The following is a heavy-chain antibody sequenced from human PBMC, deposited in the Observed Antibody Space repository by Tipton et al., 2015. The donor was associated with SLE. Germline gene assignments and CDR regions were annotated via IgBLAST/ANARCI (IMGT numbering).Heavy chain of an antibody. J-gene: IGHJ4*02. Sequence: TLSLTCTVSGGSISSHYWSWIRQPPGKGLEWIGYINHSGSTNYNPSLKSRVTISVDTSKNQFSLKLSSVTAADTAVYYCARGQIGGPIPFDYWGQGTLVTVSS. CDR1: GGSISSHY. CDR3: ARGQIGGPIPFDY. V-gene: IGHV4-59*11. CDR2: INHSGST.